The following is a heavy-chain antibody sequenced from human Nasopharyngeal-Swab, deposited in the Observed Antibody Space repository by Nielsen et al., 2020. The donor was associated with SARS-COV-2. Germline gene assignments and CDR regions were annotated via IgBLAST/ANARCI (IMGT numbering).Heavy chain of an antibody. CDR2: IYSGGNT. Sequence: GGSLRLSCAASGFTVSSNYMTWVRQAPGKGLEWVSIIYSGGNTYHADSVKGRFTISRDNAKSSLYLQMNSLRAEDTAVYFCARVTSSDLFDPWGQGTLVTVSS. V-gene: IGHV3-66*01. D-gene: IGHD2-2*01. CDR1: GFTVSSNY. J-gene: IGHJ5*02. CDR3: ARVTSSDLFDP.